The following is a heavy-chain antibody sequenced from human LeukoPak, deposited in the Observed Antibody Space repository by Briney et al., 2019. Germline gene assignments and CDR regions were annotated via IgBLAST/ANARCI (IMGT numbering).Heavy chain of an antibody. CDR2: IYYSGRT. D-gene: IGHD3-16*01. CDR1: GGSISSYY. J-gene: IGHJ4*02. Sequence: SETLSLTCTVSGGSISSYYWSWIRQPPGKGLEWIGYIYYSGRTNYNPSLKSRVTISLDTSKNQFSLKLSSVTAADTAVYYCARQPWGGVSDVWGNYEKYYLDFWGQGTLVTVSS. V-gene: IGHV4-59*08. CDR3: ARQPWGGVSDVWGNYEKYYLDF.